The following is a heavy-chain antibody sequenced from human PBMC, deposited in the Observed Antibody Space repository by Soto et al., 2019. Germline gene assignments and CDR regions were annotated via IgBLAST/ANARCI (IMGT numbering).Heavy chain of an antibody. V-gene: IGHV4-4*02. Sequence: PSETLSLTCAVSGDSIKTETWWSWLRQLPGTGLEWIGEIKHTGGANANPSLRSRVSMSVDRTKNQFFLNLRSVTAADTAVYFCARGLRYYYGSGSYYYYYGMDVWGQGTTVTVSS. CDR2: IKHTGGA. CDR1: GDSIKTETW. CDR3: ARGLRYYYGSGSYYYYYGMDV. D-gene: IGHD3-10*01. J-gene: IGHJ6*02.